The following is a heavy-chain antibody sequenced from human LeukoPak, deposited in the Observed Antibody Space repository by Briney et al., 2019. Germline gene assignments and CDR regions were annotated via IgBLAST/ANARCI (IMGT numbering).Heavy chain of an antibody. CDR1: GYTFTSYG. CDR2: IIPIFGTA. CDR3: ARGSSTSGGYDRYRFDP. D-gene: IGHD2-2*01. J-gene: IGHJ5*02. V-gene: IGHV1-69*13. Sequence: ASAKVSCKASGYTFTSYGISWVRQAPGQGLEWMGGIIPIFGTANYAQKFQGRVTITADESTSTAYMELSSLRSEDTAVYYCARGSSTSGGYDRYRFDPWGQGTLVTVSS.